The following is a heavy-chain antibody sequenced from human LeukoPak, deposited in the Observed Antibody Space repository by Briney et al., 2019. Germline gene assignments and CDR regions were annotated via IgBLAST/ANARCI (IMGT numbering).Heavy chain of an antibody. Sequence: GGSLRLSCVASGFTFSNYNMNWVRQAPGKGLEWVSSISSSSSYIYYADSVKGRFTISRDNAKNSLYLQMNSLRAEDTAVYYCARGFYDFWSGSQPFDYWGQGTLVTVSS. V-gene: IGHV3-21*01. CDR3: ARGFYDFWSGSQPFDY. J-gene: IGHJ4*02. CDR1: GFTFSNYN. D-gene: IGHD3-3*01. CDR2: ISSSSSYI.